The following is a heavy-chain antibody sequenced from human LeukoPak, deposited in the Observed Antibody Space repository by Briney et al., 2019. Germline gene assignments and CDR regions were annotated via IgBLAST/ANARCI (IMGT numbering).Heavy chain of an antibody. J-gene: IGHJ4*02. Sequence: GGSLRLSCAASGFSFGGYAMSWVRQAPGKGLEWVSSISSSGASTYYADSVRGRFTVSRDNSGSTLYVQMNSLKVEDTAVYYCAKGSRGYSNYYFDSWGQGTLVTVSS. D-gene: IGHD5-12*01. V-gene: IGHV3-23*01. CDR2: ISSSGAST. CDR3: AKGSRGYSNYYFDS. CDR1: GFSFGGYA.